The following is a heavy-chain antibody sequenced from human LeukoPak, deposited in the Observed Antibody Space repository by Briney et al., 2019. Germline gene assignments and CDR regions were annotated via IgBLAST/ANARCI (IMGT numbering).Heavy chain of an antibody. Sequence: GGSLRLSCAASGFTFSSYAMSWVRQAPGKGLEWVSGISGSGGNTYLADSVKGRFTIARDNSKTTLYLQMNSLRADDTAVYSCARGSTWGGLDYWGQGTLVTVTT. CDR3: ARGSTWGGLDY. J-gene: IGHJ4*02. D-gene: IGHD2-21*01. V-gene: IGHV3-23*01. CDR2: ISGSGGNT. CDR1: GFTFSSYA.